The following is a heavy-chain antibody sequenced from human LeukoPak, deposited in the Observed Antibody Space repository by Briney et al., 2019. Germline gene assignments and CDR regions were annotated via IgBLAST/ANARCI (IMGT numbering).Heavy chain of an antibody. CDR1: GFTFSSYA. J-gene: IGHJ4*02. CDR3: AKDGGIAARPYYFDY. Sequence: GGSLRLSCAASGFTFSSYAMSWVREAPGKGLEWVSAISGSGGSTYYADSVKGRFTISRDNSKNTLYLQMNSLRAEDTAVYYCAKDGGIAARPYYFDYWGQGTLVTVSS. D-gene: IGHD6-6*01. V-gene: IGHV3-23*01. CDR2: ISGSGGST.